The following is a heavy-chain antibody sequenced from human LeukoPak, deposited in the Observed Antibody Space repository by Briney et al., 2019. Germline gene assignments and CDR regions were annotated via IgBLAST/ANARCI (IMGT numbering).Heavy chain of an antibody. D-gene: IGHD2-21*02. Sequence: GGSLRLSCAASGFTFSSYGMHWVRQAPGKGLEWVAVISYDGSNKYYADSVKGRFTISRDNSKNTLYLQMNSLRAEDTAVYYCAKEACGGDCYSKYFQHWGQGTLVTVSS. J-gene: IGHJ1*01. CDR3: AKEACGGDCYSKYFQH. CDR2: ISYDGSNK. V-gene: IGHV3-30*18. CDR1: GFTFSSYG.